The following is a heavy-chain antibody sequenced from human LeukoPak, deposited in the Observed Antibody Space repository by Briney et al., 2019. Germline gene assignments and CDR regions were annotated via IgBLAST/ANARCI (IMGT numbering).Heavy chain of an antibody. J-gene: IGHJ4*02. CDR1: GFTLSSYG. Sequence: GRSLRLSCAASGFTLSSYGMHWVRQAPGKGLEWVAVISYDGSNKYYADSVKGRFTISRDNSKNTLYLQMNSLRAEDTAVYYCAKESPLLVNWGQGTLVTVSS. V-gene: IGHV3-30*18. CDR3: AKESPLLVN. D-gene: IGHD2-21*01. CDR2: ISYDGSNK.